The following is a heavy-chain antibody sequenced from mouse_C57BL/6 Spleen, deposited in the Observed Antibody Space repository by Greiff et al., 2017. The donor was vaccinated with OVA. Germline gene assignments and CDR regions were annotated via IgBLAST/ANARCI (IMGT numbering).Heavy chain of an antibody. Sequence: EVQRVESGPGLVKPSQSLSLTCSVTGYSITSGYYWTWIRQFPGNNLEWMGYISYDGSNNSNPSLKNRISIPRDTSKNQFFLKLNSVTTEDTATYDCARDGDSNRDYAMDYWGQGTSVTVAS. J-gene: IGHJ4*01. CDR3: ARDGDSNRDYAMDY. V-gene: IGHV3-6*01. CDR2: ISYDGSN. D-gene: IGHD2-5*01. CDR1: GYSITSGYY.